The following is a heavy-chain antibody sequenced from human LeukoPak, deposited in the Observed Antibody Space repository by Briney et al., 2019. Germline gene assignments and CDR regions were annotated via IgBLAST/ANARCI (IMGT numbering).Heavy chain of an antibody. V-gene: IGHV1-24*01. CDR2: FDPEDGET. D-gene: IGHD1-7*01. CDR1: GYTLTELS. Sequence: GASVKVSCKVSGYTLTELSMHWVRQAPGKGLEWMGGFDPEDGETIYAQKFQGRVTMTEDTSTDTAYMELSSLRSEDTAVYYCARDPLDEFSPLNWNYRDAFDIWGQGTMVTVSS. J-gene: IGHJ3*02. CDR3: ARDPLDEFSPLNWNYRDAFDI.